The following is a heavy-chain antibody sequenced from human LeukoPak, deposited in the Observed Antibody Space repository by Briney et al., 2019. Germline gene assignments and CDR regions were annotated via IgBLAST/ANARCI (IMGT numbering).Heavy chain of an antibody. Sequence: GGSLRLSCAASGFTFSNAWMSWVRQAPGKGLEWVGRIKRKTDGGTIDYAAPVKGRFTISRDDSKNTLYLQMNSLKTEDTAVYHCTRDRGAYNLYDYWGQGTLVTVSS. D-gene: IGHD1-1*01. V-gene: IGHV3-15*01. CDR2: IKRKTDGGTI. CDR3: TRDRGAYNLYDY. J-gene: IGHJ4*02. CDR1: GFTFSNAW.